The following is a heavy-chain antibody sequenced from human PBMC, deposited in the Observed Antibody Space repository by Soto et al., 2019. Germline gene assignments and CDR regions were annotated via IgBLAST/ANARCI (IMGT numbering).Heavy chain of an antibody. J-gene: IGHJ4*02. D-gene: IGHD5-12*01. Sequence: SETLSLTCTVSGSSINTFYWSWVRQPAGKGLEWIGRIFSSGSTSFNPSLESRVAMSVDTSKNHFSLNLSSVTAADMAVYYCAREGSYSAYNFAHGIQLWSFDFWGQGALV. CDR2: IFSSGST. CDR1: GSSINTFY. V-gene: IGHV4-4*07. CDR3: AREGSYSAYNFAHGIQLWSFDF.